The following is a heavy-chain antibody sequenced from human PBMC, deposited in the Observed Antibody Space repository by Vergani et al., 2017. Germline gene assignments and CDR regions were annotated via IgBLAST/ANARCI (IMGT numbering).Heavy chain of an antibody. CDR1: GFTFDNYA. CDR2: IRSKNDGGTA. J-gene: IGHJ4*02. V-gene: IGHV3-15*01. D-gene: IGHD2-2*02. CDR3: YTDYHDY. Sequence: EVHLLESGGGLIQPGGSLRISCAASGFTFDNYAMTWVRQAPGNGLEWIGRIRSKNDGGTADYAAPLKGRFTISRDDSKDSAFLLVNNLKTEDTAVYFCYTDYHDYWAREPWSPSPQ.